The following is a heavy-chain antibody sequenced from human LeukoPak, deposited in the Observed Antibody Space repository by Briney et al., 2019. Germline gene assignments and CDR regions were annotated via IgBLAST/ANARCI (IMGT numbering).Heavy chain of an antibody. V-gene: IGHV3-48*01. Sequence: PGGSLRLSCAASGFTFSSYWMNWVRQAPGKGLEWVSYISSSSSTIYYADSVKGRFTISRDNAKNSLYLQMNSLRAEDTAVYYCARTYYDFWSGYYPYYYYYYMDVWGKGTTVTVSS. D-gene: IGHD3-3*01. CDR3: ARTYYDFWSGYYPYYYYYYMDV. CDR1: GFTFSSYW. J-gene: IGHJ6*03. CDR2: ISSSSSTI.